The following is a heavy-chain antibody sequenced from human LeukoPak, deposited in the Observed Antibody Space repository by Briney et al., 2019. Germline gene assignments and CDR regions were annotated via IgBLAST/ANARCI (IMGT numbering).Heavy chain of an antibody. CDR1: GGSISSYY. CDR3: ARHYDSSGSPLDY. V-gene: IGHV4-59*08. CDR2: IYYSGGT. Sequence: SETLSLTCTVSGGSISSYYWSWIRQPPGKGLEWIGYIYYSGGTNYNPSLKSRVTISVDTSKNQFSLKLSSVTAADTAVYYCARHYDSSGSPLDYWGQGTLVTVSS. J-gene: IGHJ4*02. D-gene: IGHD3-22*01.